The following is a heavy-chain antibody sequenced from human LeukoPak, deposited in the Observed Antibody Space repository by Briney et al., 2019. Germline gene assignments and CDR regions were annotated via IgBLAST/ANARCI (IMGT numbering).Heavy chain of an antibody. CDR1: GFTFGSYG. D-gene: IGHD3-10*02. J-gene: IGHJ6*04. Sequence: GGSLRLSCAASGFTFGSYGMNWVRQAPGKGLEWVSLISGNGDNTYYADSVKGRFTISRDISKNTLFLQMNSLRAEDTAVYYCAELGITMIGGVWGKGTTVTISS. CDR2: ISGNGDNT. V-gene: IGHV3-23*01. CDR3: AELGITMIGGV.